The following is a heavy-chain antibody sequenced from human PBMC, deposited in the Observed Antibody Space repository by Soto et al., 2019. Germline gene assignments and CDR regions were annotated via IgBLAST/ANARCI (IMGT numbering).Heavy chain of an antibody. CDR3: ASHGYRIAVAGTRVGYFQH. J-gene: IGHJ1*01. Sequence: GESLKSSCKGSGYSFTSYWIGWVRQMRGKGLEWMGVIYPGDSETRYSPSFQGRVTISADKSISTAYLQWRRLKASDPAMYYWASHGYRIAVAGTRVGYFQHWGQGTLVTVS. V-gene: IGHV5-51*01. CDR2: IYPGDSET. D-gene: IGHD6-19*01. CDR1: GYSFTSYW.